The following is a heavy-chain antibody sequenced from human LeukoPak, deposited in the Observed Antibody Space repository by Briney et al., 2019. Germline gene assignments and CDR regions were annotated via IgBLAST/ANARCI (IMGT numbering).Heavy chain of an antibody. D-gene: IGHD3-3*02. J-gene: IGHJ6*02. CDR1: GFTVSSNY. CDR3: ARDRIFGPYYYGVDV. Sequence: GGSLRLSCAASGFTVSSNYMSWVRQAPGKGLEGVSVIYSGGSTYYADSVKGRFTISRDNSKNTLYLQMNSLRAEDTAVYYCARDRIFGPYYYGVDVWGQGTTVTVSS. V-gene: IGHV3-66*01. CDR2: IYSGGST.